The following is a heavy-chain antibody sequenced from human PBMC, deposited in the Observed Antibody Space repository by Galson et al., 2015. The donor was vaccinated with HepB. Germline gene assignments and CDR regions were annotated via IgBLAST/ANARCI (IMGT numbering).Heavy chain of an antibody. Sequence: TLSLTCTVSGGSISSGDYYWSRIRQPPGKGLGWIGYIYYSGSTYYNPSLKSRVTISVDTSKNQFSLKLSSVTAADTAAYYCALLYGSGSPLDYWGQGTLVTVSS. D-gene: IGHD3-10*01. CDR1: GGSISSGDYY. CDR3: ALLYGSGSPLDY. V-gene: IGHV4-30-4*01. CDR2: IYYSGST. J-gene: IGHJ4*02.